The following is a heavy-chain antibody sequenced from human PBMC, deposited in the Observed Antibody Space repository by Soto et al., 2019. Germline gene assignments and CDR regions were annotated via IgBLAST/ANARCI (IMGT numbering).Heavy chain of an antibody. CDR2: ISGSGTT. Sequence: GGSLRLSCAASGFTFSSYAMSWVRQAPGKGLEWVSIISGSGTTYYAESVKGRFTISRDNAKNTLYVQMSSLRAEDTAVYYCARASHHLWTGLDEYWGQATLVTVSS. D-gene: IGHD3-10*01. J-gene: IGHJ4*02. CDR3: ARASHHLWTGLDEY. V-gene: IGHV3-23*01. CDR1: GFTFSSYA.